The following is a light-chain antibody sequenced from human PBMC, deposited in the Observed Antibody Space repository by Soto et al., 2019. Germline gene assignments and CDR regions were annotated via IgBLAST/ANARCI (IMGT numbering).Light chain of an antibody. V-gene: IGKV1-6*01. Sequence: AIEMTQSPSSLSASVGDRVTITCRASQGIGSDLAWYQHRPGRAPKLLIYAVSSLQNGVPSRFSGSGSGTDFTLTISNLQTEDFATYYCLQDHSYLTFGGGTKVAIK. CDR1: QGIGSD. CDR2: AVS. J-gene: IGKJ4*01. CDR3: LQDHSYLT.